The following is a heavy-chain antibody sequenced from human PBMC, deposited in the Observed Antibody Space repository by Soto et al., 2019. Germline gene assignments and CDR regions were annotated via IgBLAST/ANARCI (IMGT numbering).Heavy chain of an antibody. Sequence: EVQLVESGGGLVKPGGPLRLSCTASGFSISSAWMNWVRQAPGKGLEWVGRIKTKTQGETTDYPAPVKGRFTISRDDSKNTLYLQMNSLKMEDTAVYYCTTGSVEGYWGQGTLVTVSS. CDR2: IKTKTQGETT. CDR3: TTGSVEGY. D-gene: IGHD3-3*01. J-gene: IGHJ4*02. V-gene: IGHV3-15*07. CDR1: GFSISSAW.